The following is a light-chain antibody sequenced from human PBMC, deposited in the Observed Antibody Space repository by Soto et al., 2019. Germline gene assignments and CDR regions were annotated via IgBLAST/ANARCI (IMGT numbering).Light chain of an antibody. CDR3: QQYNSYSGT. CDR1: QNVHSLY. Sequence: EIVLTQSPGTLSLSPGERATLSCRASQNVHSLYLAWYHHKPGQSPRLLIYGASRRAAGIPDRFSGSGSGTDFSLTISSLQPDDFATYYCQQYNSYSGTFGQGTKVDIK. CDR2: GAS. J-gene: IGKJ1*01. V-gene: IGKV3-20*01.